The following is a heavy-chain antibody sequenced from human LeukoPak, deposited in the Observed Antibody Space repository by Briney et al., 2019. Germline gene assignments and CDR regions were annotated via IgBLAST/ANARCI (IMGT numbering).Heavy chain of an antibody. D-gene: IGHD1-26*01. CDR3: ARGYSYERGFFDY. CDR1: GGSISSYS. V-gene: IGHV4-59*01. Sequence: SETLSLTCTVSGGSISSYSWSWIRQPPGKGLEWIGSIYSSGSTNSNPSLKSRVTISVDASKDHFSLKLTSVTAADTAVYYCARGYSYERGFFDYWGQGTLVTVSS. CDR2: IYSSGST. J-gene: IGHJ4*02.